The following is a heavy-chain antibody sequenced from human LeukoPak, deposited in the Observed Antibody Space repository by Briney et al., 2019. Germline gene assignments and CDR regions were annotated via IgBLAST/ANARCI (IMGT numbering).Heavy chain of an antibody. CDR3: ARGPRYCSGGSCYFWFDP. CDR1: GYTFTSYD. CDR2: MNPNSGNT. V-gene: IGHV1-8*01. Sequence: ASVKVSCKASGYTFTSYDINWVRQAPGQGLEWMGWMNPNSGNTGYAQKFQGRVTMTRNTSISTAYMELSSLRSEDTAVYYCARGPRYCSGGSCYFWFDPWGQGTLVTVSS. D-gene: IGHD2-15*01. J-gene: IGHJ5*02.